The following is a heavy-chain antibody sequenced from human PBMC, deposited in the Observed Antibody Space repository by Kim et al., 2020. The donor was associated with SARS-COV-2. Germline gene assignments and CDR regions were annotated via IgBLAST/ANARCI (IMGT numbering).Heavy chain of an antibody. D-gene: IGHD4-17*01. CDR2: ISYDGSNK. J-gene: IGHJ1*01. CDR1: GYTFSSYG. Sequence: GGSLRLSCAASGYTFSSYGMHWVRQAPGKGLEWVAVISYDGSNKYYADSVKGRFTISRDNSKNTLYLQMNILRAEDTAVYYCAEDFGFPGSDGDYDWGQG. V-gene: IGHV3-30*18. CDR3: AEDFGFPGSDGDYD.